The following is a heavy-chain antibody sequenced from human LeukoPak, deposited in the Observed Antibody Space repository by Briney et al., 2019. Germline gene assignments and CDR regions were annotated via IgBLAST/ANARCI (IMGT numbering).Heavy chain of an antibody. V-gene: IGHV3-30*18. CDR1: GFTFSSYG. D-gene: IGHD2-21*02. J-gene: IGHJ4*02. CDR3: AKDLLAYCGGDCHPPFDY. Sequence: GGSLRLSCAASGFTFSSYGMHWVRQAPGKGLEWVAVISYDGSNKYYADSVKGRFTISRDNSKNTLYLQMNRLRDEDTAVYYCAKDLLAYCGGDCHPPFDYWGQGTLVTVSS. CDR2: ISYDGSNK.